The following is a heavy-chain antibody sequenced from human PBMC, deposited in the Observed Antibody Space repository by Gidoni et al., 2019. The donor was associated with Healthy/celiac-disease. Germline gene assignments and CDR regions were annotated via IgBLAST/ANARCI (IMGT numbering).Heavy chain of an antibody. V-gene: IGHV3-23*01. CDR2: ISGIGFIT. CDR1: GCTSSSDA. Sequence: EVQLLEAGGGWVQPGGSVRLSGAASGCTSSSDAMSWVRQAPGKGLDWGSAISGIGFITYYPASVNGRFTISRDNSKNTLYLQITSLRAEDTAVYYCAKDPTWVGDTFGAFDIWGQGTMVTVSS. CDR3: AKDPTWVGDTFGAFDI. D-gene: IGHD1-26*01. J-gene: IGHJ3*02.